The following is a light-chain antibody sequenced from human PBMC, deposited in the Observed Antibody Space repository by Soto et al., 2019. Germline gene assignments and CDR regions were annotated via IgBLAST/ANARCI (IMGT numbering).Light chain of an antibody. CDR2: KAS. V-gene: IGKV1-5*03. Sequence: DIPMTQSPSTLSAPVGDRVTITCRASQSISSWLAWYQQKPGKAPKLLIYKASSLESGVPSRFSGSGSGTEFTLTISSLQPDDFATYYCQQYNTYSITFGQGTRLEIK. CDR3: QQYNTYSIT. CDR1: QSISSW. J-gene: IGKJ5*01.